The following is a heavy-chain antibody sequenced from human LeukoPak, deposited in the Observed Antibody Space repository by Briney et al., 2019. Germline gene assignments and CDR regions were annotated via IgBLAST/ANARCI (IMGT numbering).Heavy chain of an antibody. J-gene: IGHJ4*02. V-gene: IGHV1-2*02. CDR1: GYTLTGYY. Sequence: ASVKVSCKASGYTLTGYYMHWVRQAPGQGLEWMGWINPNSGGTNYAQKFQGRVTMTRDTSISTAYMELSRLRSDDTAVYYCARGLERTKRFDYWGQGTLVTVSS. D-gene: IGHD1-1*01. CDR3: ARGLERTKRFDY. CDR2: INPNSGGT.